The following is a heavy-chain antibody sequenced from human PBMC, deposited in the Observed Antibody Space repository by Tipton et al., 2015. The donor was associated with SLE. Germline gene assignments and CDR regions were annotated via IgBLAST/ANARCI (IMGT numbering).Heavy chain of an antibody. CDR3: AREWQPWANAFDI. J-gene: IGHJ3*02. CDR1: GGSISSYY. Sequence: TLSLTCTVSGGSISSYYWSWIRQPPGKGLEWIGYIYYSGSTNYNPSLKSRVTISVDTSKNQFSLKLSSVTAADTAVYYCAREWQPWANAFDIWGQGTMVTVSS. V-gene: IGHV4-59*01. D-gene: IGHD5-24*01. CDR2: IYYSGST.